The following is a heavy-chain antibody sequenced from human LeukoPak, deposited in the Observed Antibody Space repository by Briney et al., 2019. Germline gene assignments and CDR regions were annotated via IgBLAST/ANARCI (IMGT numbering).Heavy chain of an antibody. CDR3: EREESSSWPNWFDP. J-gene: IGHJ5*02. Sequence: ASVKVSCKASGYTFMNYGISWVRQAPGQGLEWMGWISPNNGNRKYPQKDQGRVSMTTYTAKSKDYRELRSRRSEETAVNDGEREESSSWPNWFDPWGQGTLVTVSS. V-gene: IGHV1-18*01. CDR1: GYTFMNYG. CDR2: ISPNNGNR. D-gene: IGHD6-13*01.